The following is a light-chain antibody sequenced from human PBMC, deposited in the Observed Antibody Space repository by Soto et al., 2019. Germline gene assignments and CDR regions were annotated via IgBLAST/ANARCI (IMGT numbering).Light chain of an antibody. CDR1: QSVSNSY. J-gene: IGKJ1*01. Sequence: EIVLTQSPGTLSLSPGERATLSCRASQSVSNSYLTWYQQKPGQAPRLLIYGASNRATGIPERFSGMGSGTDFTLTITRLEPEDFAMYYCPQSGSARTFGQGTKAEIK. CDR2: GAS. CDR3: PQSGSART. V-gene: IGKV3-20*01.